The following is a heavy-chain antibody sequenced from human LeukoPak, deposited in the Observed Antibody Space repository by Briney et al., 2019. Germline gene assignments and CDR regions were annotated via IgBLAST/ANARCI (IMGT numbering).Heavy chain of an antibody. CDR3: ARLLDIVATASDY. CDR1: GYSFTSYW. D-gene: IGHD5-12*01. CDR2: IKPSDSYT. J-gene: IGHJ4*02. V-gene: IGHV5-10-1*01. Sequence: GESLKISFKGPGYSFTSYWISWVRQIPGKGLEWMGRIKPSDSYTNYSPSFQGHVTISADKSISTAYLQWSSLKAADTAMYYCARLLDIVATASDYWGQGTLVTVSS.